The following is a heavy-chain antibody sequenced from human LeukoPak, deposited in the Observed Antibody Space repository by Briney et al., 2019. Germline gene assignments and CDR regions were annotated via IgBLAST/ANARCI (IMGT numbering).Heavy chain of an antibody. Sequence: PSETLSLTCTVSGGSISSYYWSWIRQPPGKGLEWIGYIYYSGSTNYNPSLKSRVTISVDTSKNQFSLKLSSVTAADTAVYYCARARDCSSTSCYILGDYWGQGTLVTVS. CDR1: GGSISSYY. D-gene: IGHD2-2*02. CDR2: IYYSGST. J-gene: IGHJ4*02. V-gene: IGHV4-59*01. CDR3: ARARDCSSTSCYILGDY.